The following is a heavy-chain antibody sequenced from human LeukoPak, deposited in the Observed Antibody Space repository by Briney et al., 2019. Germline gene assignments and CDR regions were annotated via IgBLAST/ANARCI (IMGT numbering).Heavy chain of an antibody. CDR3: AKGPRITIFGVVINDAFDI. Sequence: GGSLRLSCAAAGFTFDDYAMHWVRQAPGKGLEWVSLIGWVGGSTYYADSVKGRFTISRDNSKNSLYLQMNSLRAEDTALYYCAKGPRITIFGVVINDAFDIWGQGTMVTVSS. CDR2: IGWVGGST. V-gene: IGHV3-43D*03. D-gene: IGHD3-3*01. CDR1: GFTFDDYA. J-gene: IGHJ3*02.